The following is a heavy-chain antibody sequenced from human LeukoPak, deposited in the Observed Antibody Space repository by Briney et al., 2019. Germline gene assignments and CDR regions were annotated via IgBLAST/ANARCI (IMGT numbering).Heavy chain of an antibody. CDR1: GYTFTSYG. J-gene: IGHJ4*02. Sequence: ASVKVSCKASGYTFTSYGISWVRQAPGQGLEWMGWISAYNGNTNYAQKLQGRVTMTTDTSTSTAYMELRSLRSDDTAVYYCARNYDILTGYYNTPYFGYWGQGTLVTVSS. D-gene: IGHD3-9*01. CDR2: ISAYNGNT. V-gene: IGHV1-18*01. CDR3: ARNYDILTGYYNTPYFGY.